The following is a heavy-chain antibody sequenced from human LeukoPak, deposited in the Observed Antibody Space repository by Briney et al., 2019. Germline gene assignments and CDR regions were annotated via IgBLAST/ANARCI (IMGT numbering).Heavy chain of an antibody. Sequence: PSETLSLTCTVSGGSISSYYWSWIRQPPGKGLEWIGEINQSGSTNYNPSLKSRVTISADTSKNQFSLKLSSVTAADMAIYYCASLLSYYFDYWGQGTLVTVSS. CDR3: ASLLSYYFDY. CDR2: INQSGST. V-gene: IGHV4-34*01. CDR1: GGSISSYY. D-gene: IGHD1-26*01. J-gene: IGHJ4*02.